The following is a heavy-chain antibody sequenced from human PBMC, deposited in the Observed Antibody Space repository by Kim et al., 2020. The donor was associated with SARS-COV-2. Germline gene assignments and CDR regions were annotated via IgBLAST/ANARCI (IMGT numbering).Heavy chain of an antibody. CDR3: TTVSMR. Sequence: GGSLRLSCAVSGIPFSDAWFNWVRQSPWKGLEWVGRIKSKTDGGTADLAAPVKGRFAISRDDSKNTLYLLMNNVETDDSAVYYCTTVSMRWGQGTLVTVS. J-gene: IGHJ1*01. V-gene: IGHV3-15*01. D-gene: IGHD2-2*01. CDR2: IKSKTDGGTA. CDR1: GIPFSDAW.